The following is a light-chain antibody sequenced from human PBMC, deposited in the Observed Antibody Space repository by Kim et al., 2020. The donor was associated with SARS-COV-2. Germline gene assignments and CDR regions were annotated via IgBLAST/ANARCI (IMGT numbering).Light chain of an antibody. V-gene: IGKV3-15*01. CDR3: QQYNTWPT. CDR1: QSVSSN. J-gene: IGKJ4*01. CDR2: GAS. Sequence: SVSPGERATLSCRASQSVSSNLAWYQQKPGQAPRLLIYGASTRATGIPARFSGSGSGTEFTLTINSLQSEDFAVYYCQQYNTWPTFGGGTKVDIK.